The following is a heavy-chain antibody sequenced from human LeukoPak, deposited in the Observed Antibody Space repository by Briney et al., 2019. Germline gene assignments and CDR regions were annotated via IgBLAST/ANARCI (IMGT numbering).Heavy chain of an antibody. V-gene: IGHV3-30*02. J-gene: IGHJ4*02. Sequence: GGSLRLSCAASGFTFSSFGMHWVRQAPGKGLEWVAFIWYDGSKKDYADSVKGRFTISRDNSENTLYLQMNSLRAEDTAVYYCAKDQGLYNDWGQGTLATVSS. CDR3: AKDQGLYND. CDR2: IWYDGSKK. CDR1: GFTFSSFG. D-gene: IGHD1-14*01.